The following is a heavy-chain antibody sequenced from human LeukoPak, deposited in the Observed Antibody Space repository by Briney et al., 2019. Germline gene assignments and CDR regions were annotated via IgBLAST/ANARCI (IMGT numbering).Heavy chain of an antibody. J-gene: IGHJ3*02. CDR2: ISSSSSTI. CDR1: GFTFSSYS. V-gene: IGHV3-48*01. D-gene: IGHD3-22*01. Sequence: GGFLRLSCAASGFTFSSYSMNWVRQAPGKGLEWVSYISSSSSTIYYADSVKGRFTISRDNAKNSLYLQMNSLRAEDTAVYYCARDHHRRLYDSQARDTFDIWGQGTMVTVSS. CDR3: ARDHHRRLYDSQARDTFDI.